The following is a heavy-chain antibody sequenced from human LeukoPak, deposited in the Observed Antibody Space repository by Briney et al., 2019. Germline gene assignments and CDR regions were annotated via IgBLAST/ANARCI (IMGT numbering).Heavy chain of an antibody. CDR2: ISGSGGST. Sequence: GGSLRLSCAASGFTFSSYAMGWVRQAPGKGLEWVSAISGSGGSTYYADSVKGRFTISRDNSKNTLYLQMNSLRAEDTAVYYCARGLYGSGSYSPSHFDYWGQGTLVTVSS. J-gene: IGHJ4*02. CDR3: ARGLYGSGSYSPSHFDY. V-gene: IGHV3-23*01. CDR1: GFTFSSYA. D-gene: IGHD3-10*01.